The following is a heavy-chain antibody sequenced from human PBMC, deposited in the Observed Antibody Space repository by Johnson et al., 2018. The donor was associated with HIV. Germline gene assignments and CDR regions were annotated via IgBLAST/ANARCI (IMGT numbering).Heavy chain of an antibody. CDR1: GFTFSSYG. Sequence: QVQLVESGGGVVQPGRSLRLSCAASGFTFSSYGMHWVRQAPGKGLEWLAVISYDGSNKYYADSVKGRFTISRDNSKNTLYLQMNSLRAEDTAVYYCASLIAAAGDDAFDIWGQGTMVTVSS. CDR3: ASLIAAAGDDAFDI. J-gene: IGHJ3*02. CDR2: ISYDGSNK. D-gene: IGHD6-13*01. V-gene: IGHV3-30*03.